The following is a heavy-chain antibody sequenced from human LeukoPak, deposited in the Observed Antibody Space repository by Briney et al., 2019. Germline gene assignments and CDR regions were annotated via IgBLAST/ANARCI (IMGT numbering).Heavy chain of an antibody. CDR1: GGSISSSNW. V-gene: IGHV4-4*02. J-gene: IGHJ4*02. CDR3: ARKTYDDLCFDY. D-gene: IGHD4-17*01. CDR2: IYHSGST. Sequence: PSGTLSLTCAVSGGSISSSNWRSWVRQPPGKGLEWIGEIYHSGSTNYNPSLKSRVTISVDRSKNQFSLKLSSVTAADTAVYYCARKTYDDLCFDYWGQGTLVTVSS.